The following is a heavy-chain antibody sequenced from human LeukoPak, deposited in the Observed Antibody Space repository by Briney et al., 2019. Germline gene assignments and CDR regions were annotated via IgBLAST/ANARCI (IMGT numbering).Heavy chain of an antibody. CDR3: AKYKGRAYDY. Sequence: GGSLRHSCAASGFTFSNYWMSWVRQAPGKGLEWVAHISGDGSVKQNVDSVKGRFTISRDNAENSLFLQMHSLTAEDSAVYFCAKYKGRAYDYWGQGIQVTVSS. D-gene: IGHD1-1*01. J-gene: IGHJ4*02. CDR2: ISGDGSVK. V-gene: IGHV3-7*01. CDR1: GFTFSNYW.